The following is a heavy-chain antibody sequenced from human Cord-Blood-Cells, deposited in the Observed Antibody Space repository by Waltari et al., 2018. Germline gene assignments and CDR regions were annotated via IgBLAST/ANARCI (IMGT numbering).Heavy chain of an antibody. CDR1: GGPIPSCRYY. CDR2: IYYSRST. V-gene: IGHV4-31*03. D-gene: IGHD4-17*01. J-gene: IGHJ5*02. Sequence: QVHLQWSGPGLVKPSQPPSLTCTLFGGPIPSCRYYSSSLATPPGKGLEWIGYIYYSRSTYYNPSLKSRVTISVDTSKHQFSLRLSSVTAADTAVYYCARAIRAVSTYTWLDPWGQGTRVTVSS. CDR3: ARAIRAVSTYTWLDP.